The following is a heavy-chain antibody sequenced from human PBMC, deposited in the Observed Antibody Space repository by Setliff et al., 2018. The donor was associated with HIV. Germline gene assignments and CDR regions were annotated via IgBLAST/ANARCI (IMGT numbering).Heavy chain of an antibody. CDR2: IIPILGIA. J-gene: IGHJ3*02. Sequence: SVKVSCKASGYTFTGYYMHWVRQAPGQGLEWMGGIIPILGIANYAQKFQDRVTMTEDTSTDTAYMELSSLRSEDTAVYYCATVGPTIWGAFDIWGQGTMVTVS. CDR1: GYTFTGYY. D-gene: IGHD3-16*01. CDR3: ATVGPTIWGAFDI. V-gene: IGHV1-69*10.